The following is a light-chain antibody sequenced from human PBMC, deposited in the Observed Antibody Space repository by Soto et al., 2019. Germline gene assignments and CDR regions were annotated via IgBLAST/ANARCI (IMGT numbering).Light chain of an antibody. CDR1: NNDIGVYDF. CDR2: EVV. CDR3: KSYAVRNTYV. Sequence: QSALTQPPSASGAPGQSVTISCTGTNNDIGVYDFVSWYQHHPGKAPRLIIYEVVQRPSGVPDRFSGSKSGNTASLSVSGLQAADEADYFCKSYAVRNTYVFGSGTQLTVL. V-gene: IGLV2-8*01. J-gene: IGLJ7*01.